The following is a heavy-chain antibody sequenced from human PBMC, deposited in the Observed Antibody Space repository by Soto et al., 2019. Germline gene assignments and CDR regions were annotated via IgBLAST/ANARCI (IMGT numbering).Heavy chain of an antibody. Sequence: PSEILSLTCTVSGGSISSYYWSWIRQPPGKGLEWIGYIYYSGSTNYNPSLKSRVTISVDTSKNQFSLKLSSVTAADTAVYYCARGGRYCSGGSCYSYWFDPWGQGTLVTVSS. CDR1: GGSISSYY. CDR2: IYYSGST. V-gene: IGHV4-59*01. D-gene: IGHD2-15*01. CDR3: ARGGRYCSGGSCYSYWFDP. J-gene: IGHJ5*02.